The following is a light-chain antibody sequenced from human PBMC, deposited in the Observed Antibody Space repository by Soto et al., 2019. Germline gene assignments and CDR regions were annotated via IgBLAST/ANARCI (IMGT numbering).Light chain of an antibody. V-gene: IGLV2-8*01. CDR2: EVT. J-gene: IGLJ3*02. CDR3: SSHGGINNVV. CDR1: SGDVGGYNY. Sequence: QSALTQPPSASGSPGQSVTISCTGTSGDVGGYNYVSWYQQHPDKAPRLMVYEVTKRPSGVPARFSGSKSGNTASLTVSGLQAEDEADYYCSSHGGINNVVFGGGTKLTVL.